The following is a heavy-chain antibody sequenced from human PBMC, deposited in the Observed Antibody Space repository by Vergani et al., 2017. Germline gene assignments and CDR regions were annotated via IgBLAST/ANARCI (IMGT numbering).Heavy chain of an antibody. Sequence: QVQLVQSGAEVKKPGASVKVSCKASGYTFTGYYMHWVRQAPGQGLEWMGIINPSGGSTSYAQKFQGRVTMTRDTSTSTVYMELSSLRSEDTAVYYCARGYSGSYSGHDAFDIWGQGTMVTVSS. CDR2: INPSGGST. J-gene: IGHJ3*02. CDR3: ARGYSGSYSGHDAFDI. V-gene: IGHV1-46*03. D-gene: IGHD1-26*01. CDR1: GYTFTGYY.